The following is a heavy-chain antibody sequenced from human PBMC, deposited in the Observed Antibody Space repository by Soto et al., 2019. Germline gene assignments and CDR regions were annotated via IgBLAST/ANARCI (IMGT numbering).Heavy chain of an antibody. CDR1: GGSISSSSYY. J-gene: IGHJ4*02. Sequence: SETQSLTCTVSGGSISSSSYYWGWIRQPPGKGLEWIGSIYYSGSTYYNPSLKSRVTISVDTSKNQFSLKLSYVTAADTAVYYCARHRRITMVRGVIPTYFDYRGQGTLVSLSS. V-gene: IGHV4-39*01. CDR3: ARHRRITMVRGVIPTYFDY. CDR2: IYYSGST. D-gene: IGHD3-10*01.